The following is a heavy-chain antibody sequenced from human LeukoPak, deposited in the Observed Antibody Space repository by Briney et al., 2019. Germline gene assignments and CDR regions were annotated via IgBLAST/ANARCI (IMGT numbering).Heavy chain of an antibody. CDR1: GFSFSSYG. D-gene: IGHD5-24*01. CDR3: ARTIEMATISYFDY. Sequence: GGSLRLSCAASGFSFSSYGMHWLRQAPGKGLEWVAFIRNDGSNTYYADSVKGRFTISRDNAKNSLYLRMNSLRAGDTAVYYCARTIEMATISYFDYWGQGTLVTVSS. CDR2: IRNDGSNT. V-gene: IGHV3-30*02. J-gene: IGHJ4*02.